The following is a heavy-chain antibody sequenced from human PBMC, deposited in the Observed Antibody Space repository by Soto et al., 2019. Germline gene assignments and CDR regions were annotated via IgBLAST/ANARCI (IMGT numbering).Heavy chain of an antibody. D-gene: IGHD6-19*01. CDR2: ISSSSSYT. CDR3: AAPPEYSSVPTVDY. V-gene: IGHV3-11*06. Sequence: QVQLVESGGGLVKPGGSLRLSCAASGFTFSDYYMSWIRQAPGKGLEWVSYISSSSSYTNYADSVKGRFTISRDNAKNSLYLQMNSLRAEDTAVYYCAAPPEYSSVPTVDYWGQGTLVTVSS. CDR1: GFTFSDYY. J-gene: IGHJ4*02.